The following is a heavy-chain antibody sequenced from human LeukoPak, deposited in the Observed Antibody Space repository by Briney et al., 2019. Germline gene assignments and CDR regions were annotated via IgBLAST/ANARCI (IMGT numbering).Heavy chain of an antibody. CDR3: AKAHYVGYYYYYGMDV. D-gene: IGHD4-17*01. Sequence: PGGSLRLSCEASGFTFSSYAMSWVRQAPGKGLEWVSAISGSGGSTYYADSVEGRFTISRDNSKNTLYLQMNSLRAEDTAVYYCAKAHYVGYYYYYGMDVWGQGTTVTVSS. CDR2: ISGSGGST. V-gene: IGHV3-23*01. J-gene: IGHJ6*02. CDR1: GFTFSSYA.